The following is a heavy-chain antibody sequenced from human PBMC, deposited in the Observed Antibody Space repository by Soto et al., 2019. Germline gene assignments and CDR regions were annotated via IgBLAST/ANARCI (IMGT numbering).Heavy chain of an antibody. CDR3: AHSPPPTVTTSAEYFQH. CDR2: IYWDDDK. Sequence: QITLKESGPPLVKPTQTLTLTCTFSGFSLSTSGVGVGWIRQPPGKALEWLALIYWDDDKRYSPSLKSRLTIPKDTSKNQVVLRMTNMDPVDTATYYCAHSPPPTVTTSAEYFQHWGQGTLVSVSS. D-gene: IGHD4-17*01. V-gene: IGHV2-5*02. CDR1: GFSLSTSGVG. J-gene: IGHJ1*01.